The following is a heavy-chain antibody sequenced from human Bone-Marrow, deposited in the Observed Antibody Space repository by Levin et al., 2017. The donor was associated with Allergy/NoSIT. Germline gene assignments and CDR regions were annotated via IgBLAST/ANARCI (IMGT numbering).Heavy chain of an antibody. CDR2: ISYDGSNK. CDR1: GFTFSNYG. Sequence: HPGESLKISCAASGFTFSNYGIHWVRQAPGKGLEWVTFISYDGSNKYYADSVKGRFTISRDDSQNTLYLQMNSLRTEDTALYYCVNGDSYGEGGYYHYGMDVWGQGTTVIVPS. J-gene: IGHJ6*02. D-gene: IGHD5-18*01. CDR3: VNGDSYGEGGYYHYGMDV. V-gene: IGHV3-30*18.